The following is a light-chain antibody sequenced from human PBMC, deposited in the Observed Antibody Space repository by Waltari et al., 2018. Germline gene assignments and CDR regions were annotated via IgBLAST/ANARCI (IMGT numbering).Light chain of an antibody. CDR3: HQSIFLPAT. CDR2: YAS. CDR1: QSLGTS. Sequence: EIWLVQSPDVQFPIPKEKATLTCRASQSLGTSLHWYQQKPGQSPKLLIKYASESFPGVPSRFRGSGSGTDFTLTINSLEPEDAATYYCHQSIFLPATFGQGTKVEIK. J-gene: IGKJ1*01. V-gene: IGKV6-21*01.